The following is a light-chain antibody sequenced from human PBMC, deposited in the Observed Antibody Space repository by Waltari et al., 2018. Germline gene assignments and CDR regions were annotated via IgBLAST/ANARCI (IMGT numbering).Light chain of an antibody. J-gene: IGKJ4*01. Sequence: EIVLTQSPVTLSLSPGERATLSCRASRSVSHYLAWYQHRPGQAPRLLIYDASNRATGIPARFSGSGSGTDFTLTISSLEPEDFAVYYCQQRSSFGGGTKVEI. CDR1: RSVSHY. CDR2: DAS. CDR3: QQRSS. V-gene: IGKV3-11*01.